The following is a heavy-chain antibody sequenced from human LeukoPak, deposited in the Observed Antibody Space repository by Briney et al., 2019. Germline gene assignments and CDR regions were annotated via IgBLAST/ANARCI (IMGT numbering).Heavy chain of an antibody. J-gene: IGHJ4*02. CDR3: AKGGWVAVTGMDS. V-gene: IGHV7-4-1*02. CDR2: INTKTGNP. D-gene: IGHD6-19*01. CDR1: GYTFTGHA. Sequence: ASVKVSCKASGYTFTGHAMNWVRQAHGQGPEWMGYINTKTGNPTYAQGFTGRFVFSLDTSVSTAYLQISSLKPEDTGVYYCAKGGWVAVTGMDSWGQGTLVTVSS.